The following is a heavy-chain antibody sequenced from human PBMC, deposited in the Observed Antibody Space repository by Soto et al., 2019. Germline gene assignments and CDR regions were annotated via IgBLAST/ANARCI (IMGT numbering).Heavy chain of an antibody. J-gene: IGHJ4*02. CDR2: ITSSGSTI. D-gene: IGHD5-18*01. Sequence: LRLSCAASGFTFSDYYMSWIRQAPGKGLEWVSYITSSGSTIYYADSVKGRFTISRDNAKNSLYLQMNSLRAEDTAVYYCAREKTAMVTVDYWGQGTLVTVSS. V-gene: IGHV3-11*01. CDR3: AREKTAMVTVDY. CDR1: GFTFSDYY.